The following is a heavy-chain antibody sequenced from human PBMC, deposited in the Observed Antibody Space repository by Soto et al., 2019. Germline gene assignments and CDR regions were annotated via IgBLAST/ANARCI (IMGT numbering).Heavy chain of an antibody. CDR3: AKNGQPPYYYYGLDV. CDR1: GYTFSRYV. Sequence: GASVKVSCKASGYTFSRYVISWVRQAPGQGLEWMGWISGYNGDTNYAQKFQGRVTMTIDTSTTTAYMELRSLTSDDTAVYYCAKNGQPPYYYYGLDVWGQGTTVTVSS. V-gene: IGHV1-18*01. D-gene: IGHD2-8*01. CDR2: ISGYNGDT. J-gene: IGHJ6*02.